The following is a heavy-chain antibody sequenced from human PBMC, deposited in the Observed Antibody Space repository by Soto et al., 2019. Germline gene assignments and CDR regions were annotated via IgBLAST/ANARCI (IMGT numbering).Heavy chain of an antibody. J-gene: IGHJ4*02. CDR2: IWYDGSNK. D-gene: IGHD2-21*02. Sequence: GGSLRLSCAASGFTFSSYGMHWVRQAPGKGLEWVAVIWYDGSNKYYADSVKGRFTISRDNSKNTLYLQMNSLRAEDTAVYYCARDGVVTATNTSYFDYCGQGTLVTVSS. V-gene: IGHV3-33*01. CDR1: GFTFSSYG. CDR3: ARDGVVTATNTSYFDY.